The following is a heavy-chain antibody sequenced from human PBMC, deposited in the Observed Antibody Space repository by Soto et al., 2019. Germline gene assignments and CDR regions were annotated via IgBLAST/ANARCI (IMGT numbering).Heavy chain of an antibody. Sequence: EVQLLESGGGLVQPGGSLRLSCAASGFTFSSYAMSWVRQAPGKGLEWVSAISDSGGSTYYADSVKGRFTISRDNSKNTLYLQMNSLRAEDTAVYYCAKAGAQPWLRPIDYWGQGTLVTVSS. CDR1: GFTFSSYA. V-gene: IGHV3-23*01. CDR3: AKAGAQPWLRPIDY. D-gene: IGHD5-12*01. CDR2: ISDSGGST. J-gene: IGHJ4*02.